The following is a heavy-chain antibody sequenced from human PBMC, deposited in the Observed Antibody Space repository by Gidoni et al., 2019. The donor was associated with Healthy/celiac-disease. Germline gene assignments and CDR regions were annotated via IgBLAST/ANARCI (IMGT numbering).Heavy chain of an antibody. Sequence: QITLKESGPTLVKPTQTLTLTCTFSGFSLSTSGVGVGWFRQPPGKALEWLALIYWNDDKRYSPSLKSRLTITKDTSKNQVVLTMTNMDPVDTATYYCAHSPVVVIHFDYWGQGTLVTVSS. CDR1: GFSLSTSGVG. D-gene: IGHD3-22*01. V-gene: IGHV2-5*01. J-gene: IGHJ4*02. CDR2: IYWNDDK. CDR3: AHSPVVVIHFDY.